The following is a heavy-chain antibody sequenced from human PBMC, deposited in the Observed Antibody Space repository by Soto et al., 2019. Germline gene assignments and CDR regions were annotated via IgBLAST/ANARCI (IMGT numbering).Heavy chain of an antibody. CDR2: ITPIYPTT. V-gene: IGHV1-69*13. D-gene: IGHD5-18*01. J-gene: IGHJ5*01. CDR1: GGTFYTYT. CDR3: ARIPRYSFPTSDDLDS. Sequence: SVKVCCKASGGTFYTYTFSWVRQAPGQGLEWMGSITPIYPTTNYAERFQGRLTITADGSTHTAYMDLTSLTSEDTAVYYCARIPRYSFPTSDDLDSWGHGTLVTVSS.